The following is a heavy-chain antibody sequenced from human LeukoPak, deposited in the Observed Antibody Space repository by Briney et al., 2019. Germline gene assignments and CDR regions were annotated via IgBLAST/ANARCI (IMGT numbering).Heavy chain of an antibody. CDR1: GGSFSGYH. J-gene: IGHJ4*02. CDR2: INHSGST. CDR3: ARGRRYSGYDLDY. V-gene: IGHV4-34*01. D-gene: IGHD5-12*01. Sequence: SETLSLTCAVYGGSFSGYHWSWIRQPPGKGLEWIGEINHSGSTNYNPSLKSRVTISVDTSKNQFSLKLSSVTAADTAVYYCARGRRYSGYDLDYWGQGTLVTVSS.